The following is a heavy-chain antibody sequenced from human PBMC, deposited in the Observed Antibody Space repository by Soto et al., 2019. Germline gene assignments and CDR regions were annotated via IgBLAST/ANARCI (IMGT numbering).Heavy chain of an antibody. CDR3: TTVTIFGVVIGRDYYYGMDV. D-gene: IGHD3-3*01. CDR2: IKSKTDGGTT. CDR1: GFTFSNAW. J-gene: IGHJ6*02. V-gene: IGHV3-15*07. Sequence: GGSLRLSCAASGFTFSNAWMNWVRQAPGKGLEWVGRIKSKTDGGTTDYAAPVKGRFTISRDDSKNTLYLQMNSLKTEDTAVYYCTTVTIFGVVIGRDYYYGMDVWGQGTTVTVSS.